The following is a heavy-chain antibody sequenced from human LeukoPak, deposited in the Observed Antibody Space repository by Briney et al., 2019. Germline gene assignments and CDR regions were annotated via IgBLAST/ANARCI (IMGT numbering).Heavy chain of an antibody. CDR3: ARDPQRERYYCYYMDV. CDR1: GFTFDDYG. D-gene: IGHD1-1*01. J-gene: IGHJ6*03. V-gene: IGHV3-20*04. CDR2: INWNGGST. Sequence: GGSLRLSCAASGFTFDDYGMSWVRQAPGKGLEWVSGINWNGGSTGYADSVKGRFTISRDNAKNSLYLQMNSLRAEDTALYYCARDPQRERYYCYYMDVWGKGTTVTVSS.